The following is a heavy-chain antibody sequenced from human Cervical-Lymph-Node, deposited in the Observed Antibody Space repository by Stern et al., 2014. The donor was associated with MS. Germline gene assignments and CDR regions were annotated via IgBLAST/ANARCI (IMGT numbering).Heavy chain of an antibody. D-gene: IGHD1-26*01. Sequence: QVQLVQSGAEAKKPGASVKVSCKVSGYTLTELSMHWVRLAPGKGPEWMGGCDPEDGGTFHAQEFQGRVTMTEDTSTDTAYMELSSLRSDDTAVYYCAAHGRGSYYSNFDYWGQGTLVTVSS. J-gene: IGHJ4*02. V-gene: IGHV1-24*01. CDR1: GYTLTELS. CDR2: CDPEDGGT. CDR3: AAHGRGSYYSNFDY.